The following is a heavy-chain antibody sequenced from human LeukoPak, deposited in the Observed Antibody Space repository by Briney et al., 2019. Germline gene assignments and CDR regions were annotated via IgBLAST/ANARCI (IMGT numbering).Heavy chain of an antibody. D-gene: IGHD2-2*02. V-gene: IGHV1-69*13. CDR3: ARVVVLAAIVGWFDP. Sequence: ASVKVSCKASGGTFSSYAISWVRQAPGQGLEWMGGIIPIFGTANYAQKFQGRVTITADESTSTAYMELSSLRSEDTAVYYCARVVVLAAIVGWFDPWGQGTLVTVSS. CDR1: GGTFSSYA. J-gene: IGHJ5*02. CDR2: IIPIFGTA.